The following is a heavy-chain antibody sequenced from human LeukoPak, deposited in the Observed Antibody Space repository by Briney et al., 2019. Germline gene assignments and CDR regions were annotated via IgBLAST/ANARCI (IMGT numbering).Heavy chain of an antibody. V-gene: IGHV1-2*02. CDR2: INPNSAGT. J-gene: IGHJ4*02. D-gene: IGHD1-26*01. Sequence: ASVKVSCKASGYTFSDYYIHWVRQAPGEGLEWMGWINPNSAGTNYAQKFQGRVTMTRDTSTSTAYMELSNLRSDDTAVYYCARAKYSGTYGGFDYWGQGTLVTVSS. CDR3: ARAKYSGTYGGFDY. CDR1: GYTFSDYY.